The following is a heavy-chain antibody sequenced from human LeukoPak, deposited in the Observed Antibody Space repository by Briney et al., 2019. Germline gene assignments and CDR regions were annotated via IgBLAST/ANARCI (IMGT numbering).Heavy chain of an antibody. CDR2: MNPNSGNT. J-gene: IGHJ4*02. V-gene: IGHV1-8*02. D-gene: IGHD3-3*01. Sequence: GASVKVSCKASGGTFSSYTISWVRQAPGQGLEWMGWMNPNSGNTGYAQKFQGRVTMTRNTSMSTAYMELSSLRSEDTAVYYCARMWAGYDFWSGYYTRGGFDYWGQGTLVTVSS. CDR3: ARMWAGYDFWSGYYTRGGFDY. CDR1: GGTFSSYT.